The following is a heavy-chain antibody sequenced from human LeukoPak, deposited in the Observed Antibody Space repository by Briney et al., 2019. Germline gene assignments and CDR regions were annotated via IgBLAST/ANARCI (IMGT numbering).Heavy chain of an antibody. Sequence: SETLSLTCTVSGGSVSSGSYYWSWIRQPPGEGLEWIGYIYYSGSTNYNPSLKSRVTISVDTSKNQFSLKLSSVTAADTAVYYCVREIAGLLDYWGQGTLVTVSS. CDR3: VREIAGLLDY. CDR1: GGSVSSGSYY. J-gene: IGHJ4*02. CDR2: IYYSGST. V-gene: IGHV4-61*01.